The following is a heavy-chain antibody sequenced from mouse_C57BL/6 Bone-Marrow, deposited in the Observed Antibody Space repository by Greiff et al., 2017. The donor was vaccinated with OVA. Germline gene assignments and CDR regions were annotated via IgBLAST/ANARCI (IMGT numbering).Heavy chain of an antibody. CDR2: IDPSDSYT. Sequence: VQLQQPGAELVMPGASVKLSCKASGYTFTSYWMHWVKQRPGQGLEWIGEIDPSDSYTNYNQKFKGKSTLTVDKSSSTAYMQLSSLTSEDSAVDYCARDGDGYFFAYWGQGTLVTVSA. D-gene: IGHD2-3*01. J-gene: IGHJ3*01. CDR1: GYTFTSYW. CDR3: ARDGDGYFFAY. V-gene: IGHV1-69*01.